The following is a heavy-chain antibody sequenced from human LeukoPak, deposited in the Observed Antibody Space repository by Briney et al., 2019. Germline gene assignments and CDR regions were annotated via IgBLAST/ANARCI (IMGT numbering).Heavy chain of an antibody. V-gene: IGHV3-11*04. CDR3: AKDRHSYSNAYFFDY. CDR1: GFTFSDYY. Sequence: GGSLRLSCAASGFTFSDYYMSWIRQAPGKGLEWISYISSSAGTIYYADSVKGRFTISRDNAKNSLYPQMNSLRVEDTAVYYCAKDRHSYSNAYFFDYWGQGTLVTVSS. CDR2: ISSSAGTI. D-gene: IGHD4-11*01. J-gene: IGHJ4*02.